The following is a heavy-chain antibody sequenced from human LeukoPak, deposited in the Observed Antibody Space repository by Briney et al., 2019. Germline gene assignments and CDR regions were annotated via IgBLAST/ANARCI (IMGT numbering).Heavy chain of an antibody. CDR1: GGSFSGYY. CDR3: ARVDVSNWDHYFDY. D-gene: IGHD7-27*01. V-gene: IGHV4-34*01. J-gene: IGHJ4*02. CDR2: INHSGST. Sequence: SETLSLTCAVFGGSFSGYYWSWIRQPPGKGLEWIGEINHSGSTNYNPSLKSRVTISVDTSKNQFSLKLSSVTAADTAVYYCARVDVSNWDHYFDYWGQGTLVTVSS.